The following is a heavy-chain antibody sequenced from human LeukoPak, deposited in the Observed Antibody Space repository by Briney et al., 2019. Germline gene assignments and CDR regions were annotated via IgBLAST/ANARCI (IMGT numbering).Heavy chain of an antibody. CDR2: IYCSGRT. CDR1: GGSISSYY. V-gene: IGHV4-59*01. CDR3: GRSSTGSYFDY. D-gene: IGHD2-2*01. J-gene: IGHJ4*02. Sequence: SETLSLTCTVSGGSISSYYWSWIRQPPGKGLEWIGYIYCSGRTNYNPSLKSRVTISVDTSKNQFSLKLSPVQAAPTTVDEGGRSSTGSYFDYWGQGTLVTVSS.